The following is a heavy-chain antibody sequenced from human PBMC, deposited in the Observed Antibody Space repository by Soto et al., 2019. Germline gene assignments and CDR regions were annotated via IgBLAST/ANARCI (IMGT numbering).Heavy chain of an antibody. CDR1: GFTFSSYG. J-gene: IGHJ6*02. Sequence: GGSLRLSCAASGFTFSSYGMHWVRQAPGKGLEWVAVISYDGSNKYYADSVKGRFTISRDNSKNTLYLQMNSLRAEDTAVYYCATAQYYYGMDVWGQGTTVTVSS. CDR2: ISYDGSNK. CDR3: ATAQYYYGMDV. V-gene: IGHV3-30*03.